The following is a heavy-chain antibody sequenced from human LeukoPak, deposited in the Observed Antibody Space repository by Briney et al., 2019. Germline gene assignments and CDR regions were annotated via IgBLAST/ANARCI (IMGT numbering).Heavy chain of an antibody. CDR3: ARVAAAVFDFDY. CDR1: GFTFDDYG. J-gene: IGHJ4*02. CDR2: INWNGGST. V-gene: IGHV3-20*04. Sequence: GGSLRLSCAASGFTFDDYGMSWVRQAPGEGLEWVSGINWNGGSTGYADSVKGRFTISRDNAKNSLYLQMNSLRAEDTGLYYCARVAAAVFDFDYWGQGTLVTVSS. D-gene: IGHD6-13*01.